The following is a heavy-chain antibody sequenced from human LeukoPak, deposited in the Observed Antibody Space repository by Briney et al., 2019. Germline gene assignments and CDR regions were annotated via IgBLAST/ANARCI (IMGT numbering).Heavy chain of an antibody. D-gene: IGHD5-24*01. V-gene: IGHV3-33*01. CDR2: IWYDGSNK. CDR1: GFTFSSYG. J-gene: IGHJ4*02. Sequence: PGGFLRLSCAASGFTFSSYGMPWVRQAPGKGLEWVAVIWYDGSNKYYADSVKGRFTISRDNSKNTLYLQMNSLRAEDTAVYYCARDYSTEGVATINYFDYWGQGTLVTVSS. CDR3: ARDYSTEGVATINYFDY.